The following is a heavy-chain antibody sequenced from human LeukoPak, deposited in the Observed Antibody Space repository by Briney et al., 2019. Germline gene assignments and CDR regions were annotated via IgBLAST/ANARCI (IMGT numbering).Heavy chain of an antibody. J-gene: IGHJ6*02. CDR1: GFTFSSYS. Sequence: GGSLRLSCAASGFTFSSYSMNWVRQAPGKGLEWVSSISSSSSYIYYADSVKGRFTISRDNAKNSLHLQMNSLRAEDTAVYYCARAVVVPAARGYYYYGMDVWGQGTTVTVSS. CDR3: ARAVVVPAARGYYYYGMDV. V-gene: IGHV3-21*01. CDR2: ISSSSSYI. D-gene: IGHD2-2*01.